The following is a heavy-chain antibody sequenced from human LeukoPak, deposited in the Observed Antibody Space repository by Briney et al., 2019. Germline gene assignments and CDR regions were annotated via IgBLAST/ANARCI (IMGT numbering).Heavy chain of an antibody. Sequence: GGSLRLSCAASGFTFSTSWMHWVRHAPGKGLVWVSRINHGGSNTIYADSVKGRFTISRDNAKNILYLQMNNLRAEDTAVYYCARDGSAYKHDYWGHGPLVPVSS. D-gene: IGHD5-18*01. CDR1: GFTFSTSW. V-gene: IGHV3-74*01. CDR3: ARDGSAYKHDY. J-gene: IGHJ4*01. CDR2: INHGGSNT.